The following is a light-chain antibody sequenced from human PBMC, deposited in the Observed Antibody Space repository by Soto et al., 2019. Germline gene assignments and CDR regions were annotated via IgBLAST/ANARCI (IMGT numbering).Light chain of an antibody. V-gene: IGKV3-20*01. CDR2: GAS. Sequence: EIVLTQSPGTLSLSPGERATLSCRASQSVSSSFVAWYQQQPGQAPRLLIYGASGRATGIPDRFSGSGSGTDFTLTISRLEPEDFAVYYCQQYGSSPRTFGQGTKVDIK. CDR1: QSVSSSF. CDR3: QQYGSSPRT. J-gene: IGKJ1*01.